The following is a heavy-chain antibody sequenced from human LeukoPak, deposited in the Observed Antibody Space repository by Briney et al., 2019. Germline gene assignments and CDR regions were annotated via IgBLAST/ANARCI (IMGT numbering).Heavy chain of an antibody. V-gene: IGHV3-48*03. Sequence: PGGSLRLSCAASGFTFSSYEMNWVRQAPGKGLEWVSYISSSGSTIYYADSVKGRFTISRDNAKNSLYLQMNSLRSEDTAVYYCARVGYSSSSTDYWGQGTLVTVSS. CDR2: ISSSGSTI. J-gene: IGHJ4*02. D-gene: IGHD6-6*01. CDR1: GFTFSSYE. CDR3: ARVGYSSSSTDY.